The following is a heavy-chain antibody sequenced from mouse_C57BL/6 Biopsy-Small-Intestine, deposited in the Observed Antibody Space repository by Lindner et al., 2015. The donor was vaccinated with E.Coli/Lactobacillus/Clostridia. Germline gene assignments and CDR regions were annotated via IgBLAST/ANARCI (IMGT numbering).Heavy chain of an antibody. Sequence: VQLQESGPELVKPGASVKISCKASGYSFTDYYMHWVKQSHGNFLDWIGYIYPYNGLSGYNQKFKGKATLTVDKSSSTAYMELRSLTSEDSAVYYCARSEGSSGFFDYWGQGTTLTVSS. CDR3: ARSEGSSGFFDY. CDR1: GYSFTDYY. V-gene: IGHV1-31*01. J-gene: IGHJ2*01. D-gene: IGHD3-2*02. CDR2: IYPYNGLS.